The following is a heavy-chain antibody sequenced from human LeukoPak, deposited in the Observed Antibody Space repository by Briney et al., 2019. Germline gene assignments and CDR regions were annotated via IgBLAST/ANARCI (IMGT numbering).Heavy chain of an antibody. V-gene: IGHV4-59*01. CDR2: IYYSGST. CDR1: GGSISSYY. CDR3: ARWGGYSYGLGLDY. D-gene: IGHD5-18*01. Sequence: SETLSLTCTVSGGSISSYYWSWIRQPPGKGLEWIGYIYYSGSTNYNPSLKSRVTISVDTSKNQFSLKLSSVTAADTAVYYCARWGGYSYGLGLDYWGQGTLVTVSS. J-gene: IGHJ4*02.